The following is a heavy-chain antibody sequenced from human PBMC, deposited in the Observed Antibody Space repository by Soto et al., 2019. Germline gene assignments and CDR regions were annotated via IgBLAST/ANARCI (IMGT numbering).Heavy chain of an antibody. D-gene: IGHD4-17*01. CDR3: ARQMYSDNVFDY. CDR2: ILYSGRT. CDR1: GSSISSYY. J-gene: IGHJ4*02. Sequence: SEALSLPCTVSGSSISSYYWSLIRQPPGKGLEWIGYILYSGRTNYNPALKSRGTISVDTSKNQFSLKLSSVTAADTVLYYCARQMYSDNVFDYWGQGTLVTVSS. V-gene: IGHV4-59*08.